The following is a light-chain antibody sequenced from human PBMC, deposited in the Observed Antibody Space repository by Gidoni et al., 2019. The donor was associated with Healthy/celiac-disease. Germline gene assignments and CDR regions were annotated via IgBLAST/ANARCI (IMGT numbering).Light chain of an antibody. CDR1: PSVSSY. Sequence: EIVLPQSPATLSLSSAERATLSCTSSPSVSSYLSWYQQKPGQAPRLLIYDASNRATGTPARFSGSGSGTDFTLTLSSLEPQAFAVYYCQQRRNWPPLFTFGPGTKVDIK. CDR2: DAS. J-gene: IGKJ3*01. V-gene: IGKV3-11*01. CDR3: QQRRNWPPLFT.